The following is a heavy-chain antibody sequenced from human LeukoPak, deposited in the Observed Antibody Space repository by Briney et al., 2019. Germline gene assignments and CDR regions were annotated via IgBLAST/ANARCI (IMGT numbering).Heavy chain of an antibody. CDR1: GFTLSSYA. CDR2: ISYDGSNK. J-gene: IGHJ4*02. V-gene: IGHV3-30-3*01. D-gene: IGHD3-22*01. CDR3: ARPVGYYSYFDY. Sequence: GRSLRLSCAASGFTLSSYAMHWVRQAPGKGLEWVAVISYDGSNKYYADSVKGRLNTPYLQMNSLRAEDTAVYYCARPVGYYSYFDYWGQGTLVTVSS.